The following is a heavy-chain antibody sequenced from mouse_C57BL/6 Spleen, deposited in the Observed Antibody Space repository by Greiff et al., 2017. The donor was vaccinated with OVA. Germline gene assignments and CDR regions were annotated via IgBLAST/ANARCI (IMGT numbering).Heavy chain of an antibody. CDR2: IDPSDSYT. Sequence: QVQLQQPGAALVLPGASVQLSCKASGYTFPSYWLPWVNQRPGPGLEWIGEIDPSDSYTNYHQKFKGKATLTVDKSSSTAYMQLSSLTAEYSAVYYCARRRDLYAMDYWGQGTSVTVSS. D-gene: IGHD3-3*01. V-gene: IGHV1-50*01. J-gene: IGHJ4*01. CDR1: GYTFPSYW. CDR3: ARRRDLYAMDY.